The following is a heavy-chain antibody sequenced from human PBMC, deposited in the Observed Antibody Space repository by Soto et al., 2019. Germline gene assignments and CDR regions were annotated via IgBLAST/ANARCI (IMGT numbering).Heavy chain of an antibody. D-gene: IGHD3-10*01. CDR1: GFTFSSYA. CDR3: PFGELSSAFDI. Sequence: GGSLTLSCAASGFTFSSYAMSWVRQAPGKGLEWVSAISGSGGSTYYADSVKGRFTISRDNSKNTLYLQMNSLRAEDTAVYYCPFGELSSAFDIWGQGTMVTVSS. J-gene: IGHJ3*02. V-gene: IGHV3-23*01. CDR2: ISGSGGST.